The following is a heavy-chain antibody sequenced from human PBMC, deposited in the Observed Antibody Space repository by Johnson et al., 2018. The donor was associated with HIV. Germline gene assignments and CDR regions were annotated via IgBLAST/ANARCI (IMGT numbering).Heavy chain of an antibody. J-gene: IGHJ3*02. D-gene: IGHD6-6*01. CDR2: INRNGANT. Sequence: VQLVESGGGLVKPGGSLRLSCAASGFTFNNAWMSWVRQVPGKGLEWVSGINRNGANTGYGDSVKGRFTISRDNAKNSLYLQMNSLRAEVTSLYYCARGWVRVAARYAFDIWGQGTMVTVSS. CDR1: GFTFNNAW. CDR3: ARGWVRVAARYAFDI. V-gene: IGHV3-20*04.